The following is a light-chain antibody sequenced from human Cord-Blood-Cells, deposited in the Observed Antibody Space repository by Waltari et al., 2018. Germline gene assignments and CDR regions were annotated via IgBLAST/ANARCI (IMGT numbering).Light chain of an antibody. CDR1: QRVSSSY. J-gene: IGKJ1*01. Sequence: EIVLTQSPGTLSLSPGERPTLSCRASQRVSSSYLAWYQEKPGQAPRLLIYGASSRATGSPDRFSGSGSGTDVTLTISRLEPEDFAVYYCQQYGSSPRTFGQGTKVEI. CDR2: GAS. CDR3: QQYGSSPRT. V-gene: IGKV3-20*01.